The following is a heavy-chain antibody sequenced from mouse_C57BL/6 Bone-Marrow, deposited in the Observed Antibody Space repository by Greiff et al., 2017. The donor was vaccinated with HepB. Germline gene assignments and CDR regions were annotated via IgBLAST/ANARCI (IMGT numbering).Heavy chain of an antibody. CDR1: GFTFSSYA. Sequence: VQLKESGGGLVKPGGSLKLSCAASGFTFSSYAMSWVRQTPEKRLEWVATISDGGSYTYYPDNVKGRFTISRDNAKNNLYLQMSHLKSEDTAMYYCARDGSRGAYWGQGTLVTVSA. CDR3: ARDGSRGAY. D-gene: IGHD1-1*01. V-gene: IGHV5-4*01. J-gene: IGHJ3*01. CDR2: ISDGGSYT.